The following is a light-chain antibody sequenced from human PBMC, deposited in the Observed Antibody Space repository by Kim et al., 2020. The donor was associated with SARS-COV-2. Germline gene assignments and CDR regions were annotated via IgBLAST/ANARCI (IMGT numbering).Light chain of an antibody. V-gene: IGKV1-6*01. Sequence: IQMTQSPSSLSASVGDTVTITCRASQAIRNDLGWYQQKPGKAPKVLIAAASILQTGVPSRFSGSGSGTDFTLTINSLQPEDFATYYCLQDYTYPLTFGQGTKVDIK. J-gene: IGKJ1*01. CDR3: LQDYTYPLT. CDR1: QAIRND. CDR2: AAS.